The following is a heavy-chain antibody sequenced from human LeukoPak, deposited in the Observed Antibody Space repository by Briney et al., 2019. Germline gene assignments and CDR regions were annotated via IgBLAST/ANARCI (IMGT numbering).Heavy chain of an antibody. V-gene: IGHV1-2*02. Sequence: ASVKVSCKASGYTFTGYYMHWVRQAPGQGLEWMGWINPNSGGTNYAQKFQGRVTMTRDTSISTAYMELSRLRSDDTAVYYCARDRQWELLPDDAFGIWGQGTMVTVSS. CDR1: GYTFTGYY. CDR2: INPNSGGT. CDR3: ARDRQWELLPDDAFGI. J-gene: IGHJ3*02. D-gene: IGHD1-26*01.